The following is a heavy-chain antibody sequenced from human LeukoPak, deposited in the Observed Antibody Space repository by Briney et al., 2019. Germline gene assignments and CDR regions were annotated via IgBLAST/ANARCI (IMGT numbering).Heavy chain of an antibody. J-gene: IGHJ4*02. CDR2: ISYDGSNE. V-gene: IGHV3-30*04. CDR3: ARSPTDYDNSGYYRY. Sequence: QPGRSLRLSCAASGFTFRSYAMHWVRQAPGKGLEWVAVISYDGSNEYYADSVKGRFTLSRDNSKNTLYLQMNSLRAGDTAVYYCARSPTDYDNSGYYRYWGQGTLVTVSS. CDR1: GFTFRSYA. D-gene: IGHD3-22*01.